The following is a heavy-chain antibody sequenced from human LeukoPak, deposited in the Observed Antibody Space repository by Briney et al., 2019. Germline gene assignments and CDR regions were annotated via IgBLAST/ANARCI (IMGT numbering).Heavy chain of an antibody. CDR1: GGSFSDYY. D-gene: IGHD3-22*01. V-gene: IGHV4-34*01. J-gene: IGHJ1*01. CDR2: INHSGST. Sequence: SETLSLTCAGYGGSFSDYYCTWFRQPPGKGLEWIGEINHSGSTDYSPSLKSRVTISVDTSMNQFSLKLSSVTTADTAVYYCAHSSGYQQHWGQGTLVTVSS. CDR3: AHSSGYQQH.